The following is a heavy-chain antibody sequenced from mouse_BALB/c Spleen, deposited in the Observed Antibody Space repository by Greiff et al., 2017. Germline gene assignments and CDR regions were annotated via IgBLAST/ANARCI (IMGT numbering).Heavy chain of an antibody. D-gene: IGHD1-2*01. CDR2: IHPSDSET. J-gene: IGHJ3*01. CDR1: GYSFTSYW. V-gene: IGHV1S82*01. Sequence: QVQLQQPGAELVRPGASVKLSCKASGYSFTSYWTNWVKQSPGQGLEWIGMIHPSDSETRLNQKFNDKATLTLDKSNSTAYMQLSSPTSEGSEVSYSARQTYDTKAGWIAYWGQGTLGTVSA. CDR3: ARQTYDTKAGWIAY.